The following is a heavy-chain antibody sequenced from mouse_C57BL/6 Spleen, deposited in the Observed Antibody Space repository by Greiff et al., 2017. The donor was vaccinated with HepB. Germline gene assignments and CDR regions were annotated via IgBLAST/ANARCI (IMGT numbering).Heavy chain of an antibody. CDR3: ASWITTVRGDYFDY. CDR1: GYTFTSYW. J-gene: IGHJ2*01. D-gene: IGHD1-1*01. V-gene: IGHV1-72*01. Sequence: VQLQQSGAELVKPGASVKLSCKASGYTFTSYWMHWVKQRPGRGLEWIGRIDPNSGGTKYNEKFKSKATLTVDKPSSTAYMQLSSLTSEDSAVYYCASWITTVRGDYFDYWGQGTTLTVSS. CDR2: IDPNSGGT.